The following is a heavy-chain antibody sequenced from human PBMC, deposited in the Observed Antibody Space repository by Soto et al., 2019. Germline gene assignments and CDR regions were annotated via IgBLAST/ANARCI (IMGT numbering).Heavy chain of an antibody. Sequence: GGSLRLSCTASGFTFSNYAMSWVRQAPGKGLEWVSSTSSSGGSTYYADSVKGRFTISRDNSKNTLYLQMNNLRAEDTAVYYCAKSLGSSWYFFQHWGQGTLVTVSS. CDR3: AKSLGSSWYFFQH. J-gene: IGHJ1*01. D-gene: IGHD6-13*01. V-gene: IGHV3-23*01. CDR1: GFTFSNYA. CDR2: TSSSGGST.